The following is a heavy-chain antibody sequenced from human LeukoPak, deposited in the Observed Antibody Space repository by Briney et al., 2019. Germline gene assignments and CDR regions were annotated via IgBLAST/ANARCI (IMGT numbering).Heavy chain of an antibody. CDR3: ARAGGYSFGYGVDV. D-gene: IGHD5-18*01. J-gene: IGHJ6*02. Sequence: SETLSLTCTVSGDSVSSDNYYWSWIRQPPGKGQEWIGYIFYSGSADYNPSLKSRATISVNTSKNQFSLKLSSVTAADTARYYCARAGGYSFGYGVDVWGQGTTVTVSS. V-gene: IGHV4-61*01. CDR1: GDSVSSDNYY. CDR2: IFYSGSA.